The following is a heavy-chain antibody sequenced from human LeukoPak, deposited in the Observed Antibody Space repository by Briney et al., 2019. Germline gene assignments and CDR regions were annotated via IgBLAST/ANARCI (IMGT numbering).Heavy chain of an antibody. Sequence: PGGSLRLSCATSGFTFTTFWMHWVRQAPGKGLVWVSRINHDGSSTNYADSVKGRFTISRDNAKNTVYLQMNSLYYCVRDWGYDSSGYWQKYFDTWGQGTLVTVSS. CDR2: INHDGSST. CDR1: GFTFTTFW. J-gene: IGHJ4*02. D-gene: IGHD3-22*01. V-gene: IGHV3-74*01. CDR3: SSGYWQKYFDT.